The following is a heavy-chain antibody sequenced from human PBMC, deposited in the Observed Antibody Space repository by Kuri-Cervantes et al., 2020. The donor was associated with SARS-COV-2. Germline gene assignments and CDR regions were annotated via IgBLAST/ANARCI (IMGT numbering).Heavy chain of an antibody. CDR1: GGTFSSYA. CDR2: IIPILGIA. Sequence: SVKVSCKASGGTFSSYAISWVRQAPGQGLEWMGRIIPILGIANYAQKFQGRVTITADKSTSTAYMELSSLRSEDTAVYYCAREYSSNWYARPDYYYGMDVWGQGTTVTVSS. J-gene: IGHJ6*02. D-gene: IGHD6-13*01. CDR3: AREYSSNWYARPDYYYGMDV. V-gene: IGHV1-69*04.